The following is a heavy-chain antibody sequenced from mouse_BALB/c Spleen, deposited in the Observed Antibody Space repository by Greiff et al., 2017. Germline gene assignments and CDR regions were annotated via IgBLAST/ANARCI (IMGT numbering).Heavy chain of an antibody. CDR3: ARDGNFLMDY. CDR1: GYTFTSYW. CDR2: IAPGSGST. D-gene: IGHD2-1*01. Sequence: DLVKPGASVKLSCKASGYTFTSYWINWIKQRPGQGLEWIGRIAPGSGSTYYNEMFKGKATLTVDTSSSTAYIQLSSLSSEDSAVYYCARDGNFLMDYWGQGTSVTVSS. V-gene: IGHV1S41*01. J-gene: IGHJ4*01.